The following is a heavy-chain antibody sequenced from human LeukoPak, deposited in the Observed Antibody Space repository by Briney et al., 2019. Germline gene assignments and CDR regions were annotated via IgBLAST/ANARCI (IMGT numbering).Heavy chain of an antibody. CDR1: GFTFTSSA. CDR2: IVVGSGNK. J-gene: IGHJ4*02. V-gene: IGHV1-58*02. D-gene: IGHD7-27*01. CDR3: AEETGDRLRVDY. Sequence: SVKDSCKASGFTFTSSAMQWVRQPRAQHREWIGWIVVGSGNKNSAQKFQERVTITRDMSTSTAYMEVSSLRCEDTAVYYCAEETGDRLRVDYWGQGTLVTVSS.